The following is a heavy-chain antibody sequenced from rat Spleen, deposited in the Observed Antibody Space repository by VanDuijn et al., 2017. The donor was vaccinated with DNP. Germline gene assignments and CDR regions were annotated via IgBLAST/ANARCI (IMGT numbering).Heavy chain of an antibody. V-gene: IGHV5-7*01. D-gene: IGHD1-8*01. CDR3: TEDYSSDNWFSY. CDR2: ISYDGKTT. J-gene: IGHJ3*01. Sequence: EVQLVESGGGLVQPGRSLQVSCAASGFSFSDYNMAWVRQAPKKGLEWVATISYDGKTTFYRDSVKGRFTISRDNAKSILNLQMDSLRSDDTATYYCTEDYSSDNWFSYWGQGTLVTVSS. CDR1: GFSFSDYN.